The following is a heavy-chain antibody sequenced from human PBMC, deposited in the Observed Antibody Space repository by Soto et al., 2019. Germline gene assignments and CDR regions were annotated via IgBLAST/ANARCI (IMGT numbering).Heavy chain of an antibody. Sequence: GGSLRLSCAAPGFTFSSYDMHWVRQATGKGLEWVSAIGTAGDTYYPGSVKGRFTISRENAKNSLYLQMNSLRAEDTAVYYCARGLYSSSWHPYVMDVWGQGTTVTVSS. D-gene: IGHD6-13*01. CDR2: IGTAGDT. V-gene: IGHV3-13*01. J-gene: IGHJ6*02. CDR1: GFTFSSYD. CDR3: ARGLYSSSWHPYVMDV.